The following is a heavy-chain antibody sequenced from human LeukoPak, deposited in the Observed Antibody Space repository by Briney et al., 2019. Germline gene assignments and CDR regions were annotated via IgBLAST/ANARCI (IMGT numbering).Heavy chain of an antibody. CDR2: IYSDNT. CDR1: GFTVSSNS. D-gene: IGHD5-24*01. V-gene: IGHV3-53*01. J-gene: IGHJ4*02. Sequence: GGSLRLSCTVSGFTVSSNSMSWVRQAPGKGLEWVSFIYSDNTHYSDSVKGRFTISRDNSKNTLYLQMNSLRPEDTAVYYCAKYRLIWLPAPVFEYWGQGTLVTVSS. CDR3: AKYRLIWLPAPVFEY.